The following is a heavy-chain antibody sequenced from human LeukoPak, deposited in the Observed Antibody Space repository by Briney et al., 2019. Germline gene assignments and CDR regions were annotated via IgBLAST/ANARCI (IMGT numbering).Heavy chain of an antibody. V-gene: IGHV4-59*01. CDR1: GGSISSYY. CDR2: IYYSGST. D-gene: IGHD6-13*01. J-gene: IGHJ4*02. CDR3: AGGAWVRGSWYFDY. Sequence: ETLSLTCTVSGGSISSYYWSWIRQPPGKGLEWIGYIYYSGSTNYNPSLKSRVTISVDTSKNQFSLKLSSVTAADTAVYYCAGGAWVRGSWYFDYWGQGTLVTVSS.